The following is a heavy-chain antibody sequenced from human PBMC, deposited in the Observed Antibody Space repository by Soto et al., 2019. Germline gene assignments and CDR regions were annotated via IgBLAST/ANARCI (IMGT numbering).Heavy chain of an antibody. V-gene: IGHV3-21*01. J-gene: IGHJ6*02. CDR3: ARYYFGFDV. CDR1: GFNFNTYK. CDR2: ISSSSSYI. Sequence: SLRLSCAASGFNFNTYKINWVRQAPGKGLEGVSSISSSSSYIHYADSVKGRFTISRDNAKNSVYLQMDSLRVEDTAVYYCARYYFGFDVWGQGTTVTVSS.